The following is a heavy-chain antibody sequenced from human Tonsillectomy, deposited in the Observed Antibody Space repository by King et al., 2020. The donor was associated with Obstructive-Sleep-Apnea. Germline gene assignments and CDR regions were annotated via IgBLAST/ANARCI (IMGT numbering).Heavy chain of an antibody. V-gene: IGHV1-18*01. CDR1: GYSFTSYG. J-gene: IGHJ6*02. CDR2: ISAQNGNT. Sequence: QLVQSGAEVKNPGASVKVSCTASGYSFTSYGMSWVRQAPGQGLDWMGWISAQNGNTNYAQKLQGRVTMTTDTSTNTAYMELRSLTSDDTAVYYCARDPPRISVAGTEYHYYYGMDVWGQGTTVTVSS. D-gene: IGHD6-19*01. CDR3: ARDPPRISVAGTEYHYYYGMDV.